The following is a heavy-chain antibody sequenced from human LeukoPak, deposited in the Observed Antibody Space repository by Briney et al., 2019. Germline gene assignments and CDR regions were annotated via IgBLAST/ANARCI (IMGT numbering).Heavy chain of an antibody. J-gene: IGHJ1*01. V-gene: IGHV1-69*04. CDR2: IIPILGIA. CDR1: GGTFSSYA. CDR3: ASSRTTYYYDSSEEYLQH. D-gene: IGHD3-22*01. Sequence: GASVKVSCKASGGTFSSYAISWARQAPGQGLEWMGRIIPILGIANYAQKFQGRVTSTADKSTSTAYMELSSLRSEDTAVYYCASSRTTYYYDSSEEYLQHWGQGTLVTVSS.